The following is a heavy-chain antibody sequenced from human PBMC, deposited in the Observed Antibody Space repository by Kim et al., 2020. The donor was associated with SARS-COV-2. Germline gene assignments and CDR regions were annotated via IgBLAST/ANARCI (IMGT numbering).Heavy chain of an antibody. V-gene: IGHV4-34*01. CDR1: GGSFSGYQ. Sequence: SETLSLTCAVYGGSFSGYQWSWIRQSPGKGREWIGQINDSGSTNYNPSLKSRVTISVDTSKNKFSLKLTSVTAADTAVYYCARGVPGYWGQGTLVTVSS. CDR2: INDSGST. J-gene: IGHJ4*02. CDR3: ARGVPGY.